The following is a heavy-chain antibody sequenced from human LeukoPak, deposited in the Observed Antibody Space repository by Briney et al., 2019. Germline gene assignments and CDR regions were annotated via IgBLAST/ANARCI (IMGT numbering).Heavy chain of an antibody. V-gene: IGHV3-33*01. CDR2: IWYDGSQK. Sequence: GGSLRLSCAASRFTFSNHGMHWVRQAPGKGLEWVAIIWYDGSQKYYADSVKGRFTISRDNSKNTLYLQMNSLRAEDTAVYYYARDRGVSYFDYWGQGTLVTVSS. CDR1: RFTFSNHG. J-gene: IGHJ4*02. CDR3: ARDRGVSYFDY.